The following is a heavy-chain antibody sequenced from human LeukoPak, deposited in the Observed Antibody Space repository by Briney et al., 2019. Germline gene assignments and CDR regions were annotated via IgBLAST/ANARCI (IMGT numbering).Heavy chain of an antibody. CDR2: ISGSGGST. CDR1: GFTFSSYA. CDR3: AKTKYSYGSI. V-gene: IGHV3-23*01. Sequence: GGSLRLSCAASGFTFSSYAMSWVRQAPGKGLEWVSAISGSGGSTYNADSVKGRFTISRDNSKNTLYLQVNSLRAEDTAVYYCAKTKYSYGSIWGQGTLVTVSS. J-gene: IGHJ4*02. D-gene: IGHD5-18*01.